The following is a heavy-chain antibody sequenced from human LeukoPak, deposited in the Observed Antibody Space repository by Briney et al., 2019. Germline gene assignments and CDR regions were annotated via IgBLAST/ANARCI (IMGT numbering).Heavy chain of an antibody. D-gene: IGHD3-16*01. V-gene: IGHV1-2*02. Sequence: ASVKVSCKASGYTFIGHYMHWVRQAPGQGLEWMGWIDPNSGGTNYAQKFQGRVTMTRDTSITTAYMELTRLRFDDTAVYYCASAGALDSNYVDYWGQGTLITVSS. CDR2: IDPNSGGT. J-gene: IGHJ4*02. CDR1: GYTFIGHY. CDR3: ASAGALDSNYVDY.